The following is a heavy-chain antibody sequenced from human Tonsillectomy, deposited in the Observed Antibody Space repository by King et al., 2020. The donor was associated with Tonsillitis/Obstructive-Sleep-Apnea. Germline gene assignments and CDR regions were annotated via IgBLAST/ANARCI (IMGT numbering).Heavy chain of an antibody. D-gene: IGHD6-19*01. CDR2: IFSNDEK. J-gene: IGHJ6*03. Sequence: TLNESGPVLVKPTEALTPTCTVSGFSLSNTKMGVSWIRQPPGKALEWLAHIFSNDEKSYSTSLKSRLTISKDTSKSQVVLTMTNMDPVDTATYFCARIPESGGWFDGYHYSMDVWGKGTTVTVSS. CDR1: GFSLSNTKMG. V-gene: IGHV2-26*01. CDR3: ARIPESGGWFDGYHYSMDV.